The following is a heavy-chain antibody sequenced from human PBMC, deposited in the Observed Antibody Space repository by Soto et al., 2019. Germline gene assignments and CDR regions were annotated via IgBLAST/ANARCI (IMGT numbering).Heavy chain of an antibody. Sequence: QVQLVQSGAEVKKPGSSVKVSCKASGGTFDTFAFSWVRQAPGQGLEWLGGIIPVLGRANYAQRFQDRVSASADGSTTTAFMELSSLNSDDTAVYYCAGGLWTQEGPKYYFDFWGQGTLVTVSS. D-gene: IGHD5-18*01. CDR3: AGGLWTQEGPKYYFDF. V-gene: IGHV1-69*01. CDR2: IIPVLGRA. J-gene: IGHJ4*02. CDR1: GGTFDTFA.